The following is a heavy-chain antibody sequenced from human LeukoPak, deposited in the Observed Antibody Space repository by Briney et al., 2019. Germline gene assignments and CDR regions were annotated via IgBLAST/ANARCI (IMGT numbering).Heavy chain of an antibody. CDR1: GFTFSSYG. CDR3: ATASYGDYDLDY. D-gene: IGHD4-17*01. V-gene: IGHV3-30*03. J-gene: IGHJ4*02. Sequence: PGGSLRLSCAASGFTFSSYGMHWVRQAPGKGLEWVAVISCDGSNKYYADSVKGRFTISRDNSKNTLYLQMNSLRAEDTAVYYCATASYGDYDLDYWGQGTLVTVSS. CDR2: ISCDGSNK.